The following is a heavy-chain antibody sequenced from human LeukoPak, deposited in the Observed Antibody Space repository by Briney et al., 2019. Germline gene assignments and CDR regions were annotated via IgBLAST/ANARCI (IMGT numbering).Heavy chain of an antibody. CDR2: ISSSGSTI. Sequence: GGFLRLSCAASGFTFSSYEMNWVRQAPGKGLEWVSYISSSGSTIYYADSVKGRFTISRDNAKNSLYLQMNSLRAEDTAVYYCASSSHYDILTGYPYYFDYWGQGTLVTVSS. D-gene: IGHD3-9*01. CDR3: ASSSHYDILTGYPYYFDY. CDR1: GFTFSSYE. V-gene: IGHV3-48*03. J-gene: IGHJ4*02.